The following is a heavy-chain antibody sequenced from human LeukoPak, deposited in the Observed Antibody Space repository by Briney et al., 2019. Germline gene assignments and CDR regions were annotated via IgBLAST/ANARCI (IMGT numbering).Heavy chain of an antibody. CDR2: IYYSGST. D-gene: IGHD2-2*01. CDR1: GGSISSYY. J-gene: IGHJ6*03. V-gene: IGHV4-59*01. Sequence: SETLSLTCTVSGGSISSYYWSWTRQPPGKGLEWIGYIYYSGSTNYNPSLKSRVTISVDTSKNQFSLKLSSVTAADTAVYYCARIVVPAVYYYYYYMDVWGKGTTVTVSS. CDR3: ARIVVPAVYYYYYYMDV.